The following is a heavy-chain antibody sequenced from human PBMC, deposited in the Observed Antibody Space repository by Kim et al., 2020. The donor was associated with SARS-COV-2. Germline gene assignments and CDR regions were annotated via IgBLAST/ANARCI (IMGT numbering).Heavy chain of an antibody. V-gene: IGHV3-23*01. CDR1: GFTFSSYA. D-gene: IGHD4-17*01. CDR3: AKTKSYGDYYYYYGMDV. CDR2: ISGSGGST. Sequence: GGSLRLSCAASGFTFSSYAMSWVRQAPGKGLEWVSAISGSGGSTYYADSVKGRFTISRDNSKNTLYLQMNSLRAEDTAVYYCAKTKSYGDYYYYYGMDVWGQGTTVTVSS. J-gene: IGHJ6*02.